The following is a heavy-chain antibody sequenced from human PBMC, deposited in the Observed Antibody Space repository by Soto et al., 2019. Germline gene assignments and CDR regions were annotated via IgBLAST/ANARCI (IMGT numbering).Heavy chain of an antibody. V-gene: IGHV1-2*04. CDR1: GYTFTGYY. D-gene: IGHD2-15*01. Sequence: ASVKVSCKASGYTFTGYYMHWVRQAPGQGLEWMGWINPNSGGTNYAQKFQGWVTMTRDTSISTAYMELSRLRSDDTAVYYCARVRGLYCSGGSCYSYYFDYWGQGTLVTVSS. J-gene: IGHJ4*02. CDR2: INPNSGGT. CDR3: ARVRGLYCSGGSCYSYYFDY.